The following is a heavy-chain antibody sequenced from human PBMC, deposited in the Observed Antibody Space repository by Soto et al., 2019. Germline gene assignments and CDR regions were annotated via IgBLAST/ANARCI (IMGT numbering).Heavy chain of an antibody. CDR2: INPSVGST. CDR1: TYTYNTHY. V-gene: IGHV1-46*02. J-gene: IGHJ4*02. Sequence: SVKVSVNSSTYTYNTHYIHWVRQAPGQGLEWVGVINPSVGSTNYAQKFQGRVTMTRDTSTTTFYMEVTSLTSEDTAVYYCVGGSASGVDHWGQGTLVTVSS. D-gene: IGHD6-6*01. CDR3: VGGSASGVDH.